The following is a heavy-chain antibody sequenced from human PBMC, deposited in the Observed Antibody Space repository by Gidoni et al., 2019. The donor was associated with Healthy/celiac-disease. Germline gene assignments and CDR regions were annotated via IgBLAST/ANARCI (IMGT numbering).Heavy chain of an antibody. CDR2: SNHSGST. Sequence: QVQLLQWGAGLLKPSATLSLTCAVYGASFSGYYWSWIRQPPGKGLEWIGESNHSGSTNYTPSLKSRVTISVDTSKNQFSLKLSSVTAADTAVYYCARGVKYSGSYQKPWFDPWGQGTLVTVSS. CDR1: GASFSGYY. J-gene: IGHJ5*02. CDR3: ARGVKYSGSYQKPWFDP. V-gene: IGHV4-34*01. D-gene: IGHD1-26*01.